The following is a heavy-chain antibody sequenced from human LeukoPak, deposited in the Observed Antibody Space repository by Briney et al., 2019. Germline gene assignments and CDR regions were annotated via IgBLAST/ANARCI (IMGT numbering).Heavy chain of an antibody. J-gene: IGHJ6*04. V-gene: IGHV3-30*04. CDR3: AELGITMIGGV. Sequence: GGSLRLSCAASGFTFSNYALHWVRQAPGKGLEWVAVISYDDTNKYYVDSVKGRFTISRDNAKNSLYLQMNSLRAEDTAVYYCAELGITMIGGVWGKGTTVTISS. D-gene: IGHD3-10*02. CDR1: GFTFSNYA. CDR2: ISYDDTNK.